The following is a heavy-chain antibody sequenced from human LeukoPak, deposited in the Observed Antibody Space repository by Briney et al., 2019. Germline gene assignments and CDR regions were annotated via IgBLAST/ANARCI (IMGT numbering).Heavy chain of an antibody. CDR1: GGSISSYY. CDR3: ARAPEGYSSAWYDY. Sequence: SETLSLTCTVSGGSISSYYWSWIRQPPGKGLEWIGYIYYSGSTNYNPSLKSRVTISVDTSKDQFSLKLSSVTAADTAVYYCARAPEGYSSAWYDYWGQGTLVTVSS. CDR2: IYYSGST. J-gene: IGHJ4*02. D-gene: IGHD6-19*01. V-gene: IGHV4-59*01.